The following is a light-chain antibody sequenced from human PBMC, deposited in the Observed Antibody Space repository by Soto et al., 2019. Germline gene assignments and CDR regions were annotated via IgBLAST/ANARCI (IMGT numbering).Light chain of an antibody. CDR1: XSDVGSYNL. V-gene: IGLV2-23*01. Sequence: QSVLTQPASVSGSPGQSITISCTGTXSDVGSYNLVSWYQQHPGKAPKLMIYEGNKRPSGVSNRFSGSKSANTASLTISGLQTEDEADYFCCSYAGTNTFVFGTGTKVTVL. J-gene: IGLJ1*01. CDR3: CSYAGTNTFV. CDR2: EGN.